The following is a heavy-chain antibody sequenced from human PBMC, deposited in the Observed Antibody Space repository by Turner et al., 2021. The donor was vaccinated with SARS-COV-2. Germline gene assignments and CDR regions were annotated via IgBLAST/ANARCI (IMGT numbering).Heavy chain of an antibody. CDR1: GGSISSSSYY. CDR3: ARHPVPLAMMIFGVEGAEAWFDP. V-gene: IGHV4-39*01. CDR2: IYYSGST. Sequence: QLQLQESGPGLVKPSATLSLTCTVSGGSISSSSYYWGWIRQLPGQGLKWIGSIYYSGSTYYNPSLKSRVTISVDTSKNQFSLKLSSVTAAETAVYYCARHPVPLAMMIFGVEGAEAWFDPWGQGTLVTVSS. J-gene: IGHJ5*02. D-gene: IGHD3-3*01.